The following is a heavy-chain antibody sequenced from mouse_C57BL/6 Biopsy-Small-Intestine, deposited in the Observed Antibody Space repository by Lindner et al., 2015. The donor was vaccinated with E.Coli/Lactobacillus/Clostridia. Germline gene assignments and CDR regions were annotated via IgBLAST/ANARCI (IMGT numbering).Heavy chain of an antibody. J-gene: IGHJ4*01. CDR2: MNPSSGYS. Sequence: VQLQESGAELTKPGASVTLSCKASGYTFTTFWIHWVKQRPGQGLEWIGFMNPSSGYSEYNQKFKDKATLTADKSSGTAYVQLRSLTYEDSAVYYCARSGAFRSMDYWGQGSSVTVSS. D-gene: IGHD3-1*01. V-gene: IGHV1-7*01. CDR1: GYTFTTFW. CDR3: ARSGAFRSMDY.